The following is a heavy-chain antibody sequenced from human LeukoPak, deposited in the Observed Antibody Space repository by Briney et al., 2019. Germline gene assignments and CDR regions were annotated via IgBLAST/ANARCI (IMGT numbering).Heavy chain of an antibody. D-gene: IGHD2-2*01. CDR3: ARDNEVVVSFDY. CDR2: INPNSGGT. V-gene: IGHV1-2*02. Sequence: GASVKVSCKASGYTFTGYYMHRVRQAPGQGLEWMGWINPNSGGTNYAQKFQGRVTMTRDTSISTAYMELSRLRSDDTAVYYCARDNEVVVSFDYWGQGTLVTVSS. CDR1: GYTFTGYY. J-gene: IGHJ4*02.